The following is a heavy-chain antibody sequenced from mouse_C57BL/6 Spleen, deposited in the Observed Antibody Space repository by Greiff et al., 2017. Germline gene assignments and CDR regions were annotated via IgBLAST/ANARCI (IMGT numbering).Heavy chain of an antibody. CDR2: IYPRDGST. V-gene: IGHV1-78*01. D-gene: IGHD1-1*01. J-gene: IGHJ4*01. CDR3: ARAPYYYGSSYDAMDY. CDR1: GYTFTDHT. Sequence: QVQLQQSDAELVKPGASVKISCKVSGYTFTDHTIHWMKQRPEQGLEWIGYIYPRDGSTKYNEKFKGKATLTADKSSSTAYMQLNSLTSEDSAVYFCARAPYYYGSSYDAMDYWGQGTSVTVSS.